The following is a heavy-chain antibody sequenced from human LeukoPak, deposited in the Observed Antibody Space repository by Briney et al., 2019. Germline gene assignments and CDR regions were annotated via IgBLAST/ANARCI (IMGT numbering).Heavy chain of an antibody. CDR2: ISGSGGST. Sequence: GGSLRLSCAASGFAFSSYAMSWVRQAPGKGLEWVSAISGSGGSTYYADSVKGRFTITRDNSKNTLYLQMNSLRAEDTAVYYCAKALWSFSYFDYWGQGTLVTVSS. CDR3: AKALWSFSYFDY. D-gene: IGHD3-10*01. V-gene: IGHV3-23*01. J-gene: IGHJ4*02. CDR1: GFAFSSYA.